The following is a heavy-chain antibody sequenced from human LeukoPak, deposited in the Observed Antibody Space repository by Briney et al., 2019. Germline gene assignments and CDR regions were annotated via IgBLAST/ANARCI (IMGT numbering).Heavy chain of an antibody. J-gene: IGHJ4*02. Sequence: GGSLRLSCAASGFTFSSYEMNWVRQAPGKGLEWLSYISSSSGAIFYADSVKGRFTVSRDNSKNSLYLQMNSLRVEDTAIYYCAREEADCGGDCFLLWGQGTLVTVSS. CDR2: ISSSSGAI. CDR1: GFTFSSYE. CDR3: AREEADCGGDCFLL. V-gene: IGHV3-48*03. D-gene: IGHD2-21*02.